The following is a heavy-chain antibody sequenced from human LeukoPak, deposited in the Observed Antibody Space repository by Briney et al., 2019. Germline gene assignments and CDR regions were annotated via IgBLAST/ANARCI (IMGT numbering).Heavy chain of an antibody. J-gene: IGHJ6*03. CDR2: INPNSGGT. CDR3: ARRIMVRGVKAHKYYYYYYMDV. Sequence: GASVKVSCKASGYTFTGYYMHWVRQAPGQGLEWMGWINPNSGGTNYAQKFQGRVTMTRDTSISTAYMELSRLRSDDTAVYYCARRIMVRGVKAHKYYYYYYMDVWGKGTTVTVSS. CDR1: GYTFTGYY. V-gene: IGHV1-2*02. D-gene: IGHD3-10*01.